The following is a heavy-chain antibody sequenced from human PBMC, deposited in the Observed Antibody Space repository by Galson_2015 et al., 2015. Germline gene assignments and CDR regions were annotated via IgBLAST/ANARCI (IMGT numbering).Heavy chain of an antibody. Sequence: QSGAEVKKPGASVKVSCKASGYTFTNYAINWVRQAPGQGLEWMGWISPYNGNANYAQKLQGRVTMTTDTSTSTAYMEVRSLRSDDTALYYCARGVIAARPGDAFDVWGQGTMVTVSS. J-gene: IGHJ3*01. CDR2: ISPYNGNA. D-gene: IGHD6-6*01. V-gene: IGHV1-18*01. CDR3: ARGVIAARPGDAFDV. CDR1: GYTFTNYA.